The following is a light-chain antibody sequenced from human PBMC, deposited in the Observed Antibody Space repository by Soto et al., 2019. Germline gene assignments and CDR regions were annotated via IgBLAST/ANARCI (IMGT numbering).Light chain of an antibody. CDR1: QSVSSGY. CDR2: GAS. V-gene: IGKV3-20*01. Sequence: ENVLTQSPGTLSLSPGERATLSCRASQSVSSGYLAWYQQKPGQAPRLLIYGASSRATGIPDRFSGSGSGTDFTLTISRLEPEDFAVYYCQQYGSSPYTFGQGTK. CDR3: QQYGSSPYT. J-gene: IGKJ2*01.